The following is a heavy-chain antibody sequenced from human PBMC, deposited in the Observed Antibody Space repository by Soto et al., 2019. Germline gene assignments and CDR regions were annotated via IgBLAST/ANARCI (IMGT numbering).Heavy chain of an antibody. CDR2: IYYSGST. V-gene: IGHV4-31*03. CDR1: GGSISSGGYY. J-gene: IGHJ6*02. CDR3: ARALGRKYSSSSDYYYYGMDV. D-gene: IGHD6-6*01. Sequence: PXETLSLTCTVSGGSISSGGYYWSWIRQHPGKGLEWIGYIYYSGSTYYNPSLKSRVTISVDTSKNQFSLKLSSVTAADTAVYYCARALGRKYSSSSDYYYYGMDVWGQGTTVTVSS.